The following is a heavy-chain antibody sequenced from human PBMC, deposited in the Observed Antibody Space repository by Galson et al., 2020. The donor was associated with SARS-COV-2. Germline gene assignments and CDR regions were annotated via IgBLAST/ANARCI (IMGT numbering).Heavy chain of an antibody. CDR3: ATGDVWFES. CDR2: ISMSGITI. J-gene: IGHJ5*01. Sequence: GGSLKLSCAASGLTFSNTEMNWVRQAPGKGLEWLSYISMSGITIYYADSVKGRFTISRDNSENSLYLQMNSLRAEDTGIYYCATGDVWFESWGQGTLVTVSS. CDR1: GLTFSNTE. D-gene: IGHD7-27*01. V-gene: IGHV3-48*03.